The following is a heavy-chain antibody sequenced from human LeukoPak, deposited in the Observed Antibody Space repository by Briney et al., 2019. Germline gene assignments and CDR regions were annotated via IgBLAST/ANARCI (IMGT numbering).Heavy chain of an antibody. CDR3: AREYYDNSGRKHAFDI. J-gene: IGHJ3*02. Sequence: ASVKVSCKASGYTFTGYYMHWVRQAPGQGLEWMGWINPNSGGTNYAQKFQGRVTMTRDTSISTAYMELSRLRSDDTAVYYCAREYYDNSGRKHAFDIWGQGTVVTVSS. V-gene: IGHV1-2*02. CDR2: INPNSGGT. CDR1: GYTFTGYY. D-gene: IGHD3-22*01.